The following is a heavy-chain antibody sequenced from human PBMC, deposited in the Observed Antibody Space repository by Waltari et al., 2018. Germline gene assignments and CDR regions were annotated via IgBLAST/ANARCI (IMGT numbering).Heavy chain of an antibody. V-gene: IGHV3-21*01. CDR1: GFTFSSYS. Sequence: EVQLVESGGGLVKPGGSLRLSCAASGFTFSSYSMNWVRQAPGKGLEWVSSISSSSSYIYYADSVKGRFTISRDNAKNSLYLQMNSLRAEDTAVYYCASDGARNPFDYWGQGTLVTVSS. D-gene: IGHD4-17*01. CDR2: ISSSSSYI. CDR3: ASDGARNPFDY. J-gene: IGHJ4*02.